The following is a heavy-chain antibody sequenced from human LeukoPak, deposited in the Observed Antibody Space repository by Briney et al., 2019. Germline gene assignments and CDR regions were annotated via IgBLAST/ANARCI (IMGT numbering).Heavy chain of an antibody. D-gene: IGHD2-21*01. CDR2: ISGYNGDT. CDR3: ARDYFHGHCAGLSCFLLDY. J-gene: IGHJ4*02. CDR1: GYMFNRYG. V-gene: IGHV1-18*01. Sequence: ASVRVSCKASGYMFNRYGISWVRQGPGQGLEWMGWISGYNGDTKYAEKLQGRVTMTTDTSTSTAYMELGSLNSDDTAVYFCARDYFHGHCAGLSCFLLDYWGQGTLVTVP.